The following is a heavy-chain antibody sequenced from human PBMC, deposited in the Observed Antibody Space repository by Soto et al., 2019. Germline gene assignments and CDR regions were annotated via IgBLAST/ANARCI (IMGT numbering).Heavy chain of an antibody. D-gene: IGHD6-13*01. CDR2: IVPVFPSV. J-gene: IGHJ6*02. CDR3: AREMPSTAAAYFYYGLNV. V-gene: IGHV1-69*18. CDR1: GGAFNNYA. Sequence: QVQLVQSGAEVKRPGSSVKVSCKASGGAFNNYAIYWVRQAPGQGLEWLGTIVPVFPSVYYAPRFQGRLTITAYGSTDTVYMMLTSLKSEDTAVYYCAREMPSTAAAYFYYGLNVGGQGTSVTVSS.